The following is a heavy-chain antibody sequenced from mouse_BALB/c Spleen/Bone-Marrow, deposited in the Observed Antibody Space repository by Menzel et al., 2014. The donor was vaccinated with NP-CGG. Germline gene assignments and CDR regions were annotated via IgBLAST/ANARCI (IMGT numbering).Heavy chain of an antibody. CDR3: ASGVYYAMDY. Sequence: VKLQESGAERVKPGTSVTLSCKASGYNFTSYWVNWVKLRPGQGLEWIGDIYPVSASTNYNEKFRSKATLTVDTSSSTACMQLSNLASDDSALYYCASGVYYAMDYWGQGTSVTVSS. CDR1: GYNFTSYW. CDR2: IYPVSAST. J-gene: IGHJ4*01. V-gene: IGHV1-55*01.